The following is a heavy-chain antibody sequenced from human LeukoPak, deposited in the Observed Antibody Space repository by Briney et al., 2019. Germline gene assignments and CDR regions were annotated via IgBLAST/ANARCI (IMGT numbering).Heavy chain of an antibody. CDR2: IKQDGSEK. CDR3: ARENLSGWYRGAFDY. Sequence: PGGSLRLSCAASGFTFSSYWMSWVRQAPGKGLEWVANIKQDGSEKYYVDSVKGRFTISRDNAKNSLYLQMNSLRAEDTAVYYCARENLSGWYRGAFDYWGQGTLVTVSS. V-gene: IGHV3-7*01. D-gene: IGHD6-19*01. J-gene: IGHJ4*02. CDR1: GFTFSSYW.